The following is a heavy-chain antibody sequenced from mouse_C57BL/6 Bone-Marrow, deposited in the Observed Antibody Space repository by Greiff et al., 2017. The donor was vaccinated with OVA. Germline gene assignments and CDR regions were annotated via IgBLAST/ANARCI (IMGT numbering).Heavy chain of an antibody. V-gene: IGHV2-5*01. CDR1: GFSLTSYG. J-gene: IGHJ1*03. CDR2: IWRGGST. CDR3: AKNANWDPYWYFDV. D-gene: IGHD4-1*01. Sequence: VQLQQSGPGLVQPSQSLSITCTVSGFSLTSYGVHWVRQSPGKGLEWLGVIWRGGSTDYNAAFMSRLSITKDNSKSQVFFKMNSLQAEDTAIYYCAKNANWDPYWYFDVWGTGTTVTVSS.